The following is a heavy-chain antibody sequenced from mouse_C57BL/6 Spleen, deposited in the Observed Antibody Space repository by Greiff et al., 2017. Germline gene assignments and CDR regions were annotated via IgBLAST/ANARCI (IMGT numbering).Heavy chain of an antibody. D-gene: IGHD3-2*02. CDR1: GYTFTSYW. Sequence: QVHVKQPGAELVKPGASVKMSCKASGYTFTSYWITWVKQRPGQGLEWIGDIYPGSGSTNYNEKFKSKATLTVDTSSSTAYMQLSSLTSEDSAVYYCARDSSGYGAYWGQGTLVTVSA. J-gene: IGHJ3*01. V-gene: IGHV1-55*01. CDR3: ARDSSGYGAY. CDR2: IYPGSGST.